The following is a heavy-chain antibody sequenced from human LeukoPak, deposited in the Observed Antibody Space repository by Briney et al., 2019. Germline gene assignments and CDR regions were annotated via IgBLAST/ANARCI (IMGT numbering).Heavy chain of an antibody. CDR1: GYTFTGHY. D-gene: IGHD2-2*02. Sequence: ASVKVSCKASGYTFTGHYMHWVRQAPGQGLEWMGWINPNRGGTNFAQKFQGRVTMTRDTSITTAYMELSRLRSDDTAVYYCARDRPGRYCSSVSCYSASPFDPWGQGTLVTVSS. V-gene: IGHV1-2*02. CDR2: INPNRGGT. J-gene: IGHJ5*02. CDR3: ARDRPGRYCSSVSCYSASPFDP.